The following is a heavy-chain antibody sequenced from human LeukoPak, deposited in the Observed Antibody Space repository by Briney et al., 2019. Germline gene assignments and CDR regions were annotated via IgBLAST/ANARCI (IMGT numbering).Heavy chain of an antibody. Sequence: GGSLRLSCAASGFTVSSNYMSWVRQAPGKGLEWVSVIYSGGSTYYADSVKGRFIISRDNSKNTLYLQMNSLRAEDTAVYYCASHSSSYYYYGMDVWGQGTTVTVSS. CDR3: ASHSSSYYYYGMDV. CDR2: IYSGGST. J-gene: IGHJ6*02. V-gene: IGHV3-53*01. D-gene: IGHD6-6*01. CDR1: GFTVSSNY.